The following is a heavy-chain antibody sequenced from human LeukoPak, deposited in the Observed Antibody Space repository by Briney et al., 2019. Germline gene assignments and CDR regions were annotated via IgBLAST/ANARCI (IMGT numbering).Heavy chain of an antibody. CDR2: IYTSGST. CDR3: ARTFGEPSPP. Sequence: PSQTLSLTCTVSGGSISSGSYYWSWIRQPAGKGLEWIGRIYTSGSTNYNPSLKSRVTISVDTSKNQFSLKLSSVTAADTAVYYCARTFGEPSPPWGQGTLVTVSS. V-gene: IGHV4-61*02. D-gene: IGHD3-10*01. J-gene: IGHJ5*02. CDR1: GGSISSGSYY.